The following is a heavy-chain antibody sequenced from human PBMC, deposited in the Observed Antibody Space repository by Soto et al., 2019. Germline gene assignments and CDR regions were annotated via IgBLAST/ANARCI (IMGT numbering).Heavy chain of an antibody. D-gene: IGHD3-3*01. CDR1: GGSFSGYY. V-gene: IGHV4-34*01. CDR3: ARDRYSYYYFWSGAPPYCYSGRDV. J-gene: IGHJ6*02. Sequence: SETLSLTCAVYGGSFSGYYWTWIRQPPGTGLEWIGEINHSGSTNYNPSLKSRVTISVDTSKNQFSLKLTSVIAADTAVYYCARDRYSYYYFWSGAPPYCYSGRDVWGQGTTVTVSS. CDR2: INHSGST.